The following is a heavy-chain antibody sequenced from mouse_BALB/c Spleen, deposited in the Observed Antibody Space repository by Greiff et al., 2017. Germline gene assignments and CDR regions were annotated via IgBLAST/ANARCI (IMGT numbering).Heavy chain of an antibody. Sequence: EVQLVESGPELVKPGASVKISCKTSGYTFTDYTMHWVKQSHGKSLEWIGGINPNNGGNSYNQKFKGKATLTVDKSSSTAYMEIRSLTSEGSAVYYCARSLRDGYWYFDVWGAGTTVTVSS. CDR1: GYTFTDYT. D-gene: IGHD6-2*01. CDR2: INPNNGGN. V-gene: IGHV1-18*01. J-gene: IGHJ1*01. CDR3: ARSLRDGYWYFDV.